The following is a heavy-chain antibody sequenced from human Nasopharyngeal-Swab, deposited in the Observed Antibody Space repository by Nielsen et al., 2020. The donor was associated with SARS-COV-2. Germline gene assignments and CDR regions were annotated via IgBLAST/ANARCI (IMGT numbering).Heavy chain of an antibody. CDR1: GGSFRGHD. J-gene: IGHJ4*02. CDR2: INQSGRT. D-gene: IGHD6-13*01. CDR3: ATGELAASNPFDL. Sequence: SETLSLTCAVYGGSFRGHDWRWVRQSPGKGLEWIGEINQSGRTNYNPSLKSRVTISLDTSKNQFSLNLRSVTAADAAVYYCATGELAASNPFDLWGQGSLVTVSS. V-gene: IGHV4-34*01.